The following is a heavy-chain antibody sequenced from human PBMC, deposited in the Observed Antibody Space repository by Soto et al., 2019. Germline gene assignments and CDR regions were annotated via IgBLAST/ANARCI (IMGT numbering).Heavy chain of an antibody. D-gene: IGHD2-15*01. CDR1: DGSISSYY. CDR3: ARDGEGYCSGGSCSAENWFDP. V-gene: IGHV4-4*07. CDR2: IESSGSI. Sequence: QVQLQESGPGLVKPSETLSLTCSVSDGSISSYYWSWIRQPAGKRLEWIGRIESSGSITYNPSLKSRVTMSVDTSKNQFSLNLSSVTAADTAVYYCARDGEGYCSGGSCSAENWFDPWGQGILVTVSS. J-gene: IGHJ5*02.